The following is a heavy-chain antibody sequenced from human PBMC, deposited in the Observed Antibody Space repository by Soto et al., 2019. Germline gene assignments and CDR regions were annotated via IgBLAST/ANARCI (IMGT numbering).Heavy chain of an antibody. CDR2: ISGSGSST. J-gene: IGHJ6*02. Sequence: EVQLLESGGGLVQPGGSLRLSCAASGFTFTNYAMSWVRQAPGKGLEWVSAISGSGSSTYYADSVKGRFTISRDNSENTLFLQMNSLRAEDTAVYYCAYFTALNYYYGMDVWRQGTTVTVSS. D-gene: IGHD1-26*01. CDR3: AYFTALNYYYGMDV. CDR1: GFTFTNYA. V-gene: IGHV3-23*01.